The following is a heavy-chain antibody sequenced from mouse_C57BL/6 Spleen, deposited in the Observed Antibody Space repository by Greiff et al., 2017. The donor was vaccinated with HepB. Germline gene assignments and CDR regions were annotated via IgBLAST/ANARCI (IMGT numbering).Heavy chain of an antibody. V-gene: IGHV1-82*01. D-gene: IGHD3-2*02. J-gene: IGHJ2*01. CDR1: GYAFSSSW. Sequence: QVQLQQSGPELVKPGASVKISCKASGYAFSSSWMNWVKQRPGKGLEWIGRIYPGDGDTNYNGKFKGKATLTADKSSSTAYMQLSSLTSEDSAVYFCARTQATEWGQGTTLTVSS. CDR2: IYPGDGDT. CDR3: ARTQATE.